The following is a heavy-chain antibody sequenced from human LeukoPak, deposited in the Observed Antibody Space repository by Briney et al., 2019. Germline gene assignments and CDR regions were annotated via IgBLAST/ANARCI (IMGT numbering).Heavy chain of an antibody. V-gene: IGHV1-2*02. D-gene: IGHD2-15*01. CDR2: INPKSGDT. CDR1: GYTFTGYY. Sequence: ASVKVSCKASGYTFTGYYMHWVRQAPGQGLEWMGWINPKSGDTNSAQKFQGRVTTTRDTSISTAYMELSRLRSDDTAVYYCARDGSLDYWGQGTLVTVSS. CDR3: ARDGSLDY. J-gene: IGHJ4*02.